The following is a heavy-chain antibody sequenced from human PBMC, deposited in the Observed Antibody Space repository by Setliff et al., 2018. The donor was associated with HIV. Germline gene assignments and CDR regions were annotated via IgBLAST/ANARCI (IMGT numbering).Heavy chain of an antibody. CDR1: GYTFSDYD. V-gene: IGHV1-18*01. J-gene: IGHJ4*02. CDR2: ISGYSGHT. CDR3: AREHSTTWPYFDF. Sequence: GASVKVSCKASGYTFSDYDVAWVRQAPGRGLEWMGWISGYSGHTSYAQKIQGRVTMTTDTSTSTAYMELRSLRSDDTAVYFCAREHSTTWPYFDFWGQGTLVTSPQ. D-gene: IGHD6-13*01.